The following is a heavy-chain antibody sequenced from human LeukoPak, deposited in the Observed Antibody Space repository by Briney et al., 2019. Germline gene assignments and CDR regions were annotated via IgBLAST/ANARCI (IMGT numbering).Heavy chain of an antibody. V-gene: IGHV3-21*01. Sequence: GGSLRLSCAASGFTFSTYNMNWVRQAPGKGLEWVSSISGSSSYIYYADSVKGRFSISRDNSKNTLYLQMNSLRAEDTAVYYCAKGMATYGSGSLFDYWGQGILVTVSS. D-gene: IGHD3-10*01. CDR3: AKGMATYGSGSLFDY. J-gene: IGHJ4*02. CDR2: ISGSSSYI. CDR1: GFTFSTYN.